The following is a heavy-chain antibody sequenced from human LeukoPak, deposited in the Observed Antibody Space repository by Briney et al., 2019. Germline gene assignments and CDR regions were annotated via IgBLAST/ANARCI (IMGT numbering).Heavy chain of an antibody. CDR1: GYTFTGYY. Sequence: ASVNVSCTASGYTFTGYYMHWVRQAPGQGLEWMGWINPNSGGTNYAQKFQGRVTMTRDTSISTAYMELKRLRSDDTAVYYCARVMNREGTNYWGQGTPVTVSS. D-gene: IGHD1-14*01. V-gene: IGHV1-2*02. CDR2: INPNSGGT. CDR3: ARVMNREGTNY. J-gene: IGHJ4*02.